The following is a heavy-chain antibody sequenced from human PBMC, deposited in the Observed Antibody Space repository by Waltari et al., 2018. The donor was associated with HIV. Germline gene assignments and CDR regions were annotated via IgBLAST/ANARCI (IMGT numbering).Heavy chain of an antibody. Sequence: QVQLVQSGAEVKKPGSSVKVSCKASGGTFSSYAISWVRQAPGQGLEWMGRIIPLLGIANYAQKFQGRVTITADKSTSTAYMELSSLRSEDTAVYYCARDRAAAAARYYYYGMDVWGQGTTVTVSS. V-gene: IGHV1-69*04. D-gene: IGHD6-13*01. J-gene: IGHJ6*02. CDR2: IIPLLGIA. CDR3: ARDRAAAAARYYYYGMDV. CDR1: GGTFSSYA.